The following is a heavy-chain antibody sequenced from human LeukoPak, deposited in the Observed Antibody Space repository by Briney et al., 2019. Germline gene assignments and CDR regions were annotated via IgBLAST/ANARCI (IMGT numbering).Heavy chain of an antibody. CDR3: AKGANYDILTGYDDWFDP. V-gene: IGHV3-21*04. D-gene: IGHD3-9*01. J-gene: IGHJ5*02. CDR1: GFTFSSDN. CDR2: ISSTSSYI. Sequence: GGSLRLSCAASGFTFSSDNMNWVRQAPGKWLEWVLSISSTSSYIYYADSVKGRFTISRDNAKNSLYLQINSLRAEDTALYYCAKGANYDILTGYDDWFDPWGQGTLVTVSS.